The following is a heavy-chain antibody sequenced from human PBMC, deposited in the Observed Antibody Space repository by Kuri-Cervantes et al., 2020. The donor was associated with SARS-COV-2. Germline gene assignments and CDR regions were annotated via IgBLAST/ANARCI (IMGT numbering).Heavy chain of an antibody. CDR3: ARDLTLGYCSGGSCYYYYYGMDV. J-gene: IGHJ6*02. V-gene: IGHV3-74*01. D-gene: IGHD2-15*01. Sequence: GEPLKISCAASGFTFSSYWMHWVRQAPGKGLVWVSRINSDGSSTSYADSVKGRFTISRDNAKNTLYLQMNSLRAEDTAVYYCARDLTLGYCSGGSCYYYYYGMDVWGQGTTVTVSS. CDR1: GFTFSSYW. CDR2: INSDGSST.